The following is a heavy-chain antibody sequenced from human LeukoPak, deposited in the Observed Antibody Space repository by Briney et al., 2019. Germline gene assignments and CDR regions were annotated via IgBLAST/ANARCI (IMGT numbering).Heavy chain of an antibody. CDR2: ILSSGST. J-gene: IGHJ4*02. CDR1: GGSISNYY. V-gene: IGHV4-59*01. CDR3: ARAGPRRDGLNADY. Sequence: SQTLSLTCTVSGGSISNYYWSWIRQPPGKGLEWIGFILSSGSTYYNPSLKSRVTISADTSNNQFSLKLNSVTAADTAVYYCARAGPRRDGLNADYWGQGTLVTVSS. D-gene: IGHD5-24*01.